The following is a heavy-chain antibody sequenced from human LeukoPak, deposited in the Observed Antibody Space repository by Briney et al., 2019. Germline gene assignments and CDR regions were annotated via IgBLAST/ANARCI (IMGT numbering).Heavy chain of an antibody. D-gene: IGHD6-13*01. CDR2: ISAYNGNT. V-gene: IGHV1-18*01. CDR3: ARGRFPGGEPIFRRAAAGTDY. CDR1: GYTFTSYG. Sequence: GASVKVSCKASGYTFTSYGISWVRQAPGQGLEWMGWISAYNGNTNYAQKLQGRVTMTTDTSTSTAYMELRSLRSDDTAVYYCARGRFPGGEPIFRRAAAGTDYWGQGTLVTVSS. J-gene: IGHJ4*02.